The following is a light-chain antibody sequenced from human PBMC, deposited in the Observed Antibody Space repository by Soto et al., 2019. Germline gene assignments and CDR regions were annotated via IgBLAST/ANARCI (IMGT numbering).Light chain of an antibody. J-gene: IGLJ3*02. CDR1: SSNIGAGYD. CDR2: GNS. Sequence: QSVLTQPPSVSGAPGQRVTISCTGSSSNIGAGYDVHWYQQLPGTAPKLLIYGNSNRPSGVPDRFSGSKSGTSASLAITGLQDEDEADYYCKSYDSSLAGWVFGAGTKLTVL. V-gene: IGLV1-40*01. CDR3: KSYDSSLAGWV.